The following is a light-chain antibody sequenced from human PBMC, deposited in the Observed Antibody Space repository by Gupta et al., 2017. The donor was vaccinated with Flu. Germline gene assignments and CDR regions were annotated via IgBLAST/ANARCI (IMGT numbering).Light chain of an antibody. Sequence: IVLTQSPGTLSLSPGESATLSCRASQSVSSSSLAWYQQKPGQAPRLLIYGASSRATGIPDRPSGSGSGTDFTRTISRLEPEDFAVYYCQQDWSSPSTFGPGTKAEI. CDR2: GAS. CDR1: QSVSSSS. J-gene: IGKJ1*01. CDR3: QQDWSSPST. V-gene: IGKV3-20*01.